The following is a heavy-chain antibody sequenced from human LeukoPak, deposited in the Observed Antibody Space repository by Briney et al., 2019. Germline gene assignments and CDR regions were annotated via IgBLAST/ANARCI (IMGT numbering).Heavy chain of an antibody. Sequence: GGTLRLSCAASGFTFSSYSMNWVRQAPGKGLEWVSSISSSSSYIYYADPVKGRFTISRDNAKNSLYLQMNSLRAEDTAVYYCARDGSGWTLYYFDYWGQGTLVTVSS. CDR1: GFTFSSYS. CDR2: ISSSSSYI. J-gene: IGHJ4*02. CDR3: ARDGSGWTLYYFDY. D-gene: IGHD6-19*01. V-gene: IGHV3-21*01.